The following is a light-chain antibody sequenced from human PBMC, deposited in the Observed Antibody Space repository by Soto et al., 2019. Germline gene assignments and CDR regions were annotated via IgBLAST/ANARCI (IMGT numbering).Light chain of an antibody. J-gene: IGKJ5*01. CDR1: QSVSSN. Sequence: EIVMTQPPATLSVSPGEGATLSCKASQSVSSNLAWYQQKPGQAPRLLIYGASTRATGIPAKFSGSGSGTAFTLTITSLLSEDFAVYYCHQYNNWPLTFGQGTRLEIK. CDR2: GAS. CDR3: HQYNNWPLT. V-gene: IGKV3-15*01.